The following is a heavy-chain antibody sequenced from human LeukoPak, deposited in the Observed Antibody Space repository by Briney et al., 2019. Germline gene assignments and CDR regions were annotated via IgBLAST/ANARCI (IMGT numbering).Heavy chain of an antibody. Sequence: PGGSLRLFCAASGFTFSSYGMHWVRQAPGKGLEWVAVIWYDGSNKYYADSVKGRFTISRDNSKNTLYLQMNSLRAEDTAVYYCARVGGSGSYSLPFDYWGQGTLVTVSS. CDR2: IWYDGSNK. J-gene: IGHJ4*02. V-gene: IGHV3-33*01. D-gene: IGHD3-10*01. CDR1: GFTFSSYG. CDR3: ARVGGSGSYSLPFDY.